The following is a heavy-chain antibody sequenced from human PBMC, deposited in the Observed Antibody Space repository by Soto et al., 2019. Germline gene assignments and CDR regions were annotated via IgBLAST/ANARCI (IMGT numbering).Heavy chain of an antibody. J-gene: IGHJ6*02. CDR2: MKPDETER. D-gene: IGHD1-1*01. CDR1: GFTFSEDW. V-gene: IGHV3-7*03. CDR3: ARYKLTNGLDR. Sequence: VVSLRLSCLLSGFTFSEDWMGWVRQAPGKGLEWVANMKPDETERYYVDSVRGRFTISRDGAENSLHLQMNSLIVEDTALYECARYKLTNGLDRWGQGTTVPV.